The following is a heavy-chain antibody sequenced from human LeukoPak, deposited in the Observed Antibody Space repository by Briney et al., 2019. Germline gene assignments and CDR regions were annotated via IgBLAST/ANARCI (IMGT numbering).Heavy chain of an antibody. CDR1: GFTFNIYS. V-gene: IGHV3-48*01. Sequence: PGGSLRLSCAASGFTFNIYSMNWVRQAPGKGLEWVSYISSTSATIYYADSVKGRFTISRDNANNSLYLQMNSLRAEDTAVYYCAKDRDYFDYRGQGTLVTVSS. D-gene: IGHD3-10*01. CDR2: ISSTSATI. CDR3: AKDRDYFDY. J-gene: IGHJ4*02.